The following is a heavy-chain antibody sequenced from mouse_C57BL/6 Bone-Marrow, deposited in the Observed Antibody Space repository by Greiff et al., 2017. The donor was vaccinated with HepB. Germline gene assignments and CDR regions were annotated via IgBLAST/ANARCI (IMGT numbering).Heavy chain of an antibody. CDR1: GYTFTSYW. Sequence: VQLQQSGAELAKPGASVKLSCKASGYTFTSYWMHWVKQRPGQGLEWIGYINPSSGYTKYNQKFKDKATLTAGKSSSTAYMQLSSLTYEDSAVYYCARFGVVATWYFDVWGTGTTVTVSS. D-gene: IGHD1-1*01. J-gene: IGHJ1*03. CDR3: ARFGVVATWYFDV. V-gene: IGHV1-7*01. CDR2: INPSSGYT.